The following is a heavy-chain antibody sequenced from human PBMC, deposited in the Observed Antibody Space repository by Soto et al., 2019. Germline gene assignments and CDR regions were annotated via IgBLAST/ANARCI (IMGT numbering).Heavy chain of an antibody. V-gene: IGHV3-23*01. Sequence: EVQLLESGGGLVQPGGSLRLSCAASGSTFSSYAMSWVRQAPGKGLERVSAISGSGGRTYYADSVKGRFTISRDNSKKTLYLQMNSLRAEDTAVYYCAEDGGPYYGSGRDWFDPWGQGTLVTVSS. CDR3: AEDGGPYYGSGRDWFDP. D-gene: IGHD3-10*01. CDR2: ISGSGGRT. CDR1: GSTFSSYA. J-gene: IGHJ5*02.